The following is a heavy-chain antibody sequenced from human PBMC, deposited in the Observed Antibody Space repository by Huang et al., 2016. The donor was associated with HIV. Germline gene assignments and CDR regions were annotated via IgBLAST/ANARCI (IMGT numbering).Heavy chain of an antibody. CDR1: DFTFSGYN. V-gene: IGHV3-21*02. Sequence: DVQLVESGGGLVKPGGSLRLSCAASDFTFSGYNMNWVRQAPGTGLEWVACISYSGSNIYYADSVKGRFTISRDNAKNSVFLQMNSLRAEDTALYYCARAVQSTLRGFDVWGRGTLVTVSS. CDR3: ARAVQSTLRGFDV. D-gene: IGHD2-2*01. CDR2: ISYSGSNI. J-gene: IGHJ3*01.